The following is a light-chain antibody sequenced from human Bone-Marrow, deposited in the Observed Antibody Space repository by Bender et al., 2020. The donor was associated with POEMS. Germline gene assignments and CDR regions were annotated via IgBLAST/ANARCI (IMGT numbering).Light chain of an antibody. CDR2: EVS. V-gene: IGLV2-23*02. Sequence: QSALTQPASVSGSPGQSITISCTGTSSDVGGYNLFSWYQQPPGKAPKLMIYEVSKRPSGVSNRFSGSKSGNTASLTISGLQAEDEADYYCCSYAGSRTYVFGTGTKVTVL. CDR3: CSYAGSRTYV. J-gene: IGLJ1*01. CDR1: SSDVGGYNL.